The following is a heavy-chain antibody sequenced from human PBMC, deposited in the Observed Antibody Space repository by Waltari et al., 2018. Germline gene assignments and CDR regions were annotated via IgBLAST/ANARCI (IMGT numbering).Heavy chain of an antibody. CDR2: INPSGGST. D-gene: IGHD2-21*01. Sequence: QVQLVQSGAEVKKPGASVKISCKTSEYTFPSSYIHWVRQAPGQGLEWMGIINPSGGSTIYAQKVQGRVTMTRDTSTSTVYMELSSLRSDDTAVYYCALDTGALWMDVWGQGTTVTVSS. V-gene: IGHV1-46*01. CDR1: EYTFPSSY. CDR3: ALDTGALWMDV. J-gene: IGHJ6*02.